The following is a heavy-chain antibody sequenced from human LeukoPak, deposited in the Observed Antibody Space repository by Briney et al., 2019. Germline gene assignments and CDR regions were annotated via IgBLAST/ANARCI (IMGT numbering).Heavy chain of an antibody. J-gene: IGHJ6*03. CDR3: ARGTFTKLGGYYYYMDV. Sequence: GASVKVSCKTSGYTFTIYDINWVRQAAGQGLEWMGWMNPNSGNTGYAQKFQGRVTMARNPSTSTVYMELSSLRSEDTAVYYCARGTFTKLGGYYYYMDVWGKGTTVTVSS. D-gene: IGHD2-8*01. V-gene: IGHV1-8*01. CDR1: GYTFTIYD. CDR2: MNPNSGNT.